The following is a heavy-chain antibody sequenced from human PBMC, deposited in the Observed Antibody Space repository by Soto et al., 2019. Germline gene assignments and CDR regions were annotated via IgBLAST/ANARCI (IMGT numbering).Heavy chain of an antibody. Sequence: GGSLRLSCVASGFSFSTHTLVWVRQPPGKGLESVSYISTGGTYLEYAHSVKGRFTISRDYAAVSVFLQMNSLKGDDTAVYYCVKGGEDITSPYGMDVWGQGTTVTVSS. CDR3: VKGGEDITSPYGMDV. CDR2: ISTGGTYL. J-gene: IGHJ6*02. V-gene: IGHV3-21*06. CDR1: GFSFSTHT. D-gene: IGHD2-2*01.